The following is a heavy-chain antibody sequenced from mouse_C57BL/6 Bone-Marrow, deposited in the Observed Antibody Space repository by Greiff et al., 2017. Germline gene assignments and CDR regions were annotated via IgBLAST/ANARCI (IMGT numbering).Heavy chain of an antibody. CDR1: GFTFSDYY. CDR3: ASLSSFYAMDY. V-gene: IGHV5-16*01. Sequence: EVKLVESEGGLVQPGSSMKLSCTASGFTFSDYYMAWVRQVPEKGLEWVANINYDGSSTYYLDSLKSRFIISRDNAKNILYLQMSSLKSEATATYNCASLSSFYAMDYWGQGTSVTVSS. D-gene: IGHD1-1*01. CDR2: INYDGSST. J-gene: IGHJ4*01.